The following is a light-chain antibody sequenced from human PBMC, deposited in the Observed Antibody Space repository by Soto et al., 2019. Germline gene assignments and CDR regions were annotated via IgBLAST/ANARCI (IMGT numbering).Light chain of an antibody. CDR2: DVS. V-gene: IGLV2-14*03. Sequence: SVLNRVAYVYGSPRQASTITNNRNSSDVGGYNYVSWYQSHPGEAPKLIIYDVSNRPSGVSDRFSGSKSGNTASLTISGLQAEDEADYYCSSYTSSISYVFGTGTKVTVL. CDR1: SSDVGGYNY. CDR3: SSYTSSISYV. J-gene: IGLJ1*01.